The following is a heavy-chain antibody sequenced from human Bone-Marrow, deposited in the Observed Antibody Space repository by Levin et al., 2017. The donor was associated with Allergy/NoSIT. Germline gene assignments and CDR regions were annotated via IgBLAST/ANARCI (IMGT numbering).Heavy chain of an antibody. CDR3: AKSVGDYPRASFDY. J-gene: IGHJ4*02. D-gene: IGHD4-17*01. V-gene: IGHV3-23*01. CDR2: SSASGYST. CDR1: GFTFSSYG. Sequence: PGGSLRLSCAASGFTFSSYGMTWVRQAPGKGLEWVSGSSASGYSTYYADSVKGRFTISRDNSKNTLYLQMNSLRAEDAAVYYCAKSVGDYPRASFDYWGQGTLVTVSS.